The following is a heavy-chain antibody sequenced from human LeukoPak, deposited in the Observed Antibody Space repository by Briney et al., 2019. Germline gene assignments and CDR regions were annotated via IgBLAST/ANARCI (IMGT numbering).Heavy chain of an antibody. V-gene: IGHV3-7*03. CDR2: INHNGNVN. CDR1: GFTFSSYW. D-gene: IGHD3-16*01. J-gene: IGHJ6*02. Sequence: GGSLRLSCAASGFTFSSYWMNWARQAPGKGLEWVASINHNGNVNYYVDFVKGRFTISRDNAKNSLYLQMSNLRAKDTAVYFCARGGGLDVWGQGATVTVSS. CDR3: ARGGGLDV.